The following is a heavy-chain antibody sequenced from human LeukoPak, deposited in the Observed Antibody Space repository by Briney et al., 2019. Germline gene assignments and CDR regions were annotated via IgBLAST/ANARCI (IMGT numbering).Heavy chain of an antibody. D-gene: IGHD3-22*01. CDR2: ISSSSSTI. CDR3: ARDLTHYYDSSGPKDAFDI. CDR1: GFTFSSYS. Sequence: GGSLRLSCAASGFTFSSYSMNWVRRAPGKGLEWVSYISSSSSTIYYADSVKGRFTISRDNAKNSLYLQMNSLRAEDTAVYYCARDLTHYYDSSGPKDAFDIWGQGTMVTVSS. V-gene: IGHV3-48*01. J-gene: IGHJ3*02.